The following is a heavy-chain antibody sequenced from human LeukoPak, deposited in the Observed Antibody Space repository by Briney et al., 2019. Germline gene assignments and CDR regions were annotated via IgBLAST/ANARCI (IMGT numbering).Heavy chain of an antibody. D-gene: IGHD3-10*01. Sequence: GGSLRLSCAASGFTFSSYGMHWVRQAPGKGLEWVAVISYDGSNKYYADSVKGRFTISRDNSKNTLYLQMNSLRAEDTAVYYCAKASSNYGSGSYSDYWGQGTLVTVSS. CDR3: AKASSNYGSGSYSDY. J-gene: IGHJ4*02. V-gene: IGHV3-30*18. CDR1: GFTFSSYG. CDR2: ISYDGSNK.